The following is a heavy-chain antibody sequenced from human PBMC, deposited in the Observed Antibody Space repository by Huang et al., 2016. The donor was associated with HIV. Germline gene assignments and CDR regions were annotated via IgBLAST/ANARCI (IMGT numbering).Heavy chain of an antibody. CDR3: AKGGSAAAVLDF. J-gene: IGHJ4*02. CDR1: GFTFSSYG. D-gene: IGHD6-13*01. V-gene: IGHV3-30*18. Sequence: QVQLVESGGGVVQPGRSLRISCAAYGFTFSSYGMHWVRQAPGKGLECVAVISYDAKTKYYADSVKGRFSISRDNSKTTVYLQLNSLRLEDTAVYYCAKGGSAAAVLDFWGQGTLVTVSS. CDR2: ISYDAKTK.